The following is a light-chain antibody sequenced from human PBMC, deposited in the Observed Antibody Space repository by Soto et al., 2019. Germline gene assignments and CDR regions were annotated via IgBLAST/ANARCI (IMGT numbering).Light chain of an antibody. Sequence: DIQLTQSPSFLSASVGDRVTITCRASQGISSFLAWYQQKPGKAPKLLIYVASTLQSGVPSRFSVSGSGTEFTLTISSLQPEDVATYYCQQFNSYPLTFGGGTKVEIK. CDR3: QQFNSYPLT. J-gene: IGKJ4*01. V-gene: IGKV1-9*01. CDR2: VAS. CDR1: QGISSF.